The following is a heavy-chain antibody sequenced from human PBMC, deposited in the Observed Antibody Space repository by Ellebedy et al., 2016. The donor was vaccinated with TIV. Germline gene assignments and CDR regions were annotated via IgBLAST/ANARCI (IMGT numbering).Heavy chain of an antibody. CDR3: ARARSSGWLHTPDY. V-gene: IGHV4-59*08. J-gene: IGHJ4*02. D-gene: IGHD6-19*01. CDR2: IYYSGST. Sequence: MPGGSLRLSCTASGGSISSYYWSWIRQPPGKGLEWIGYIYYSGSTNYNPSLKSRVTISVDTSKNQFSLKLSSVTAADTAVYYCARARSSGWLHTPDYWGQGLLVTVSS. CDR1: GGSISSYY.